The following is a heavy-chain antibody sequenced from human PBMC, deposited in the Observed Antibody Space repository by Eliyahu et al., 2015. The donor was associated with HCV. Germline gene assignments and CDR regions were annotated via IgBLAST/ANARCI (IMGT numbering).Heavy chain of an antibody. CDR1: GFTFKKAW. Sequence: EVQLVESGGGLVKPGGSLRLSCAASGFTFKKAWMNWVRQAPGKGLGWVGRIKSKTDAGTTDYAAPVNGRFTISRDDSENMLYLQMDSLQTEDTAVYYCTTQYRDSGTYYFDFWGQGTLVTVSS. D-gene: IGHD5-12*01. V-gene: IGHV3-15*07. CDR3: TTQYRDSGTYYFDF. CDR2: IKSKTDAGTT. J-gene: IGHJ4*02.